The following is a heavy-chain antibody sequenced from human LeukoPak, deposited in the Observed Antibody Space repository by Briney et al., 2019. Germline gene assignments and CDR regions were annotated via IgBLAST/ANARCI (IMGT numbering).Heavy chain of an antibody. V-gene: IGHV1-69*04. D-gene: IGHD5-18*01. Sequence: ASVKVSCKASGGTFSSYAISWVRQAPGQGLEWMGRIIPILGITDYAQKFQGRVTITADKSTSTAYMELSSLRSEDTAVYYCARDGSARSERWFDPWGQGTLVTVSS. CDR3: ARDGSARSERWFDP. CDR1: GGTFSSYA. CDR2: IIPILGIT. J-gene: IGHJ5*02.